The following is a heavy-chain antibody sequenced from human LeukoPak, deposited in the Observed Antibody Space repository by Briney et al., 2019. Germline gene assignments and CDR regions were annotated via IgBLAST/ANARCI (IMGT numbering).Heavy chain of an antibody. J-gene: IGHJ6*03. CDR2: IYSGGNT. CDR1: GFTVSSNS. V-gene: IGHV3-53*05. CDR3: AKDGGGSSWFHYYYMDV. Sequence: PGGSLRLSCTVSGFTVSSNSWSWVRQAPGKGLEWVSFIYSGGNTHYSDSLKGRFTISRDNSKNTLYLQMNSLRAEDTAMYYCAKDGGGSSWFHYYYMDVWGKGTTVTISS. D-gene: IGHD6-13*01.